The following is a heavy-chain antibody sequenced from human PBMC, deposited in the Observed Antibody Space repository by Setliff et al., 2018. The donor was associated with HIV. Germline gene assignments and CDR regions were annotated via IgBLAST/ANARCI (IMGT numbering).Heavy chain of an antibody. Sequence: GASVKVSCKASGHTPRHYGINWSRQAPGQGLEWVGSLIPVLGEPHYAPRFHGRVTITADDSTNTAYLELSNLRFDDTATYYCARGVLYGLSEYWGTGSLVTVSS. D-gene: IGHD3-10*01. CDR3: ARGVLYGLSEY. CDR1: GHTPRHYG. J-gene: IGHJ4*02. CDR2: LIPVLGEP. V-gene: IGHV1-69*11.